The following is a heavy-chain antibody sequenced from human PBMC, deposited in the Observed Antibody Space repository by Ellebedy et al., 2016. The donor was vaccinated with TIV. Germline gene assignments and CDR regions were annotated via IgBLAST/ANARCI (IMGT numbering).Heavy chain of an antibody. Sequence: ASVKVSCXASGYTFTSYDINWVRQATGQGLECMGWMNPDSGNTGYTQKFQGRVTMTRDTSTNTAYMELSSLRSEDTAVYYCARWDSGFLSGVYYNYGMDVWGQGTTVTVSS. CDR2: MNPDSGNT. J-gene: IGHJ6*02. CDR3: ARWDSGFLSGVYYNYGMDV. V-gene: IGHV1-8*01. CDR1: GYTFTSYD. D-gene: IGHD5-12*01.